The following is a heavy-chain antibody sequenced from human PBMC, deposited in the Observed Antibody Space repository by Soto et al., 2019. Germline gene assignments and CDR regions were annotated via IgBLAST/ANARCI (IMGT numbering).Heavy chain of an antibody. J-gene: IGHJ4*02. D-gene: IGHD4-17*01. V-gene: IGHV1-18*01. Sequence: QVQLVQSGAEVKKPGASVKVSCKASGYTFTCYGISWVRQAPGQGLEWMGWISAYNGNTNYAQKLQGRVTMTTDTSTSTAYMELRSLRSDDTAVYYCASEWGGDDYGDYEGYWGQGTLVTVSS. CDR2: ISAYNGNT. CDR3: ASEWGGDDYGDYEGY. CDR1: GYTFTCYG.